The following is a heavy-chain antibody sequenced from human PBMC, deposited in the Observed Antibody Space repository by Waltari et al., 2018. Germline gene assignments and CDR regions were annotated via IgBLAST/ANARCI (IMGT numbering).Heavy chain of an antibody. D-gene: IGHD3-16*01. CDR1: GFTFSSYA. CDR2: IYSCGST. CDR3: ASRTEGGSYYYMDV. V-gene: IGHV3-23*03. Sequence: EVQLLESGGGLVQPGGSLRLSCAASGFTFSSYAMSWVRQAPGKGLEWVSVIYSCGSTYYADTVKGRFTTSRDNSKNMLDLQMNSLRAEDTAVYYCASRTEGGSYYYMDVWGKGTTVTVSS. J-gene: IGHJ6*03.